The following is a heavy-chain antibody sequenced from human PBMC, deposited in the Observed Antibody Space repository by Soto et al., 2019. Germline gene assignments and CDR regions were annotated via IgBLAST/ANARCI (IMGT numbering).Heavy chain of an antibody. CDR1: GYTFTRYG. CDR3: AMVDVYVTPSPQDV. CDR2: INTYNGNT. Sequence: QVQLVQSGAEVKTPGASVKVSCKASGYTFTRYGIDWARQAPGQGLEWMGWINTYNGNTNYAQNVQGRVTLTTDTSTSTAYMELRSLRSNDTAIYYCAMVDVYVTPSPQDVWGQGTTVIVSS. D-gene: IGHD3-16*01. J-gene: IGHJ6*02. V-gene: IGHV1-18*01.